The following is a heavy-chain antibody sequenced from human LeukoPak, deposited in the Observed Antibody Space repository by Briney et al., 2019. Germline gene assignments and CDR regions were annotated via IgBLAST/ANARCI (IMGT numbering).Heavy chain of an antibody. CDR1: GGSISSYY. Sequence: SETLSLTCTVSGGSISSYYWSWIRQPPGKGLEWIGYIYTSGSTNYNPSLKSRVTISVDTSKNQFSLKLSSVTAADTAVYYCARLGRSGPNYYYYMGVWGKGTTVTVSS. CDR2: IYTSGST. CDR3: ARLGRSGPNYYYYMGV. V-gene: IGHV4-4*09. J-gene: IGHJ6*03.